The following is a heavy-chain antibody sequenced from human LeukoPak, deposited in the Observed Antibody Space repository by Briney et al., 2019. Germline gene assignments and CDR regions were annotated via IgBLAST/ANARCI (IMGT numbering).Heavy chain of an antibody. CDR2: IYHSGST. Sequence: SETLSLTCAVSGGSISSSNWWSWVRQPPGKGLEWIGEIYHSGSTNYNPSLKSRVTISVDTSKNQFSLKLSSVTAADTAVYYCATGGDTAYDYWGQGTLVTVSS. CDR1: GGSISSSNW. D-gene: IGHD5-18*01. J-gene: IGHJ4*02. V-gene: IGHV4-4*02. CDR3: ATGGDTAYDY.